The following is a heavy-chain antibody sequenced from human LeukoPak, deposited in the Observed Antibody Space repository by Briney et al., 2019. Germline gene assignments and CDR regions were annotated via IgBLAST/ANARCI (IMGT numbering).Heavy chain of an antibody. CDR1: GGTFSSYA. CDR2: IIPIFGTA. Sequence: SVKVSCMASGGTFSSYASSWVRQAPGQGREWMGGIIPIFGTANYAQKFQGRVTITADESTSTAYMELSSLRSEDTAVYCCARLPEYCSSSSCYRAWGQGTLVTVSS. D-gene: IGHD2-2*01. V-gene: IGHV1-69*13. CDR3: ARLPEYCSSSSCYRA. J-gene: IGHJ5*02.